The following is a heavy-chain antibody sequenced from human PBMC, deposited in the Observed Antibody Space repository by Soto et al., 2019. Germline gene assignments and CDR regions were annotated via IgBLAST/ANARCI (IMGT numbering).Heavy chain of an antibody. J-gene: IGHJ6*02. V-gene: IGHV3-11*06. CDR3: ARDGGEVIPAAIGGGYGMDV. CDR1: GFTFSDYY. D-gene: IGHD2-2*01. CDR2: ISGSNIYT. Sequence: PGESLKISCAASGFTFSDYYMSWIRQAPGKGLEWISYISGSNIYTNYADSVKGRFTISRDNANNSLYLQMDSLRVEDTAVYYCARDGGEVIPAAIGGGYGMDVWGQGTTVTVSS.